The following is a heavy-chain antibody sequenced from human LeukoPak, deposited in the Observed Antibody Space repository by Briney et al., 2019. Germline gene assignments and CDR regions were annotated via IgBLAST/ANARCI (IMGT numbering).Heavy chain of an antibody. J-gene: IGHJ5*02. CDR1: GGSISSSEYF. CDR3: AILLTNRYRTWFDP. CDR2: IYYSGST. V-gene: IGHV4-39*01. Sequence: SETLSLTCTVSGGSISSSEYFWGWVRQPPGKGLEWIGNIYYSGSTYYNPSLKSRVTVSLDTSKNQFSLKLSSVTAADTAVYYRAILLTNRYRTWFDPWGQGTLVTVSS. D-gene: IGHD2-2*01.